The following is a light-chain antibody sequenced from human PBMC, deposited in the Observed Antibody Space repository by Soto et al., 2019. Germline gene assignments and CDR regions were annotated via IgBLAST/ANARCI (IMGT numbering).Light chain of an antibody. J-gene: IGLJ1*01. Sequence: QSVLTQPASVSGSPGQSITISCTGTTSDVGAYSYVSWFQQYPGKAPKLMIYDVSTRPSGVSYRFSGSKSGNTASLTISGLQAEDEADYYCSSYTTTDTYVFGTGTKLTVL. CDR2: DVS. CDR1: TSDVGAYSY. CDR3: SSYTTTDTYV. V-gene: IGLV2-14*01.